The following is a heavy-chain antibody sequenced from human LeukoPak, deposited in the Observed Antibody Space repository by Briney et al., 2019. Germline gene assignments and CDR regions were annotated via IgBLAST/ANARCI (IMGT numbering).Heavy chain of an antibody. J-gene: IGHJ4*02. CDR2: IGTAGDT. Sequence: GGSLRLSCAASGFTFSSYDMHWVRQATGKGLECVSAIGTAGDTYYPGSVNGRFTISRENAKNSLYLQMNSLRAGDTAVYYCARAHRYSYGIFDYWGQGTLVTVSS. CDR1: GFTFSSYD. V-gene: IGHV3-13*01. D-gene: IGHD5-18*01. CDR3: ARAHRYSYGIFDY.